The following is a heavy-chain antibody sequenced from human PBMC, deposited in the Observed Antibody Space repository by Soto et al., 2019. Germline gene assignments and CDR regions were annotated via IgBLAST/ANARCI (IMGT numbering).Heavy chain of an antibody. CDR1: GFSLTTNGVG. D-gene: IGHD1-7*01. Sequence: QITLKESGPTLVKPTQTLTLTCTFSGFSLTTNGVGVGWIRQPPGKAPEWLALIYWDDDKRYSPSLKSRLTITKDTSKNQVVLTMTNMDPVATATYYCAHGRNSQQCDPWGQGTLVTVSS. CDR2: IYWDDDK. CDR3: AHGRNSQQCDP. J-gene: IGHJ5*02. V-gene: IGHV2-5*02.